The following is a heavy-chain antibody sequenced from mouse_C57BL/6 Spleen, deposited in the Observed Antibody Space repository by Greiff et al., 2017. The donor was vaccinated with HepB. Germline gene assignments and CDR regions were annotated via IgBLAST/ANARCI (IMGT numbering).Heavy chain of an antibody. J-gene: IGHJ2*01. Sequence: EVQLQQSVAELVRPGASVKLSCTASGFNIKNTYMHWVKQRPEQGLEWIGRIDPANGNTKYAPKFQGKATITAETSSNTAYLQLSSLTSEDTAIYYCARLRNYYGSSYDFDYWGQGTTLTVSS. V-gene: IGHV14-3*01. CDR3: ARLRNYYGSSYDFDY. CDR1: GFNIKNTY. CDR2: IDPANGNT. D-gene: IGHD1-1*01.